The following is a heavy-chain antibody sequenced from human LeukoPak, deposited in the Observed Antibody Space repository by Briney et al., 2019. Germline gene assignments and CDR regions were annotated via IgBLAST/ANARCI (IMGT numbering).Heavy chain of an antibody. CDR2: MYYDGSS. D-gene: IGHD4-17*01. CDR3: ARDLAEPPRPQGGGDYSLDY. J-gene: IGHJ4*02. CDR1: GGSINSGTFY. Sequence: ASETLSLTCTVSGGSINSGTFYWGWIRQPPGKGLEWIGSMYYDGSSYYNPSLKSRVTISVDTSKNQFSLKLSSVTAADKAVYYCARDLAEPPRPQGGGDYSLDYWGQGTLVTVSS. V-gene: IGHV4-39*07.